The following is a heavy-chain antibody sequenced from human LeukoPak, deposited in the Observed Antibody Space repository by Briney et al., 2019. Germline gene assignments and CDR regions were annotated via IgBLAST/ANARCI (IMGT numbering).Heavy chain of an antibody. CDR1: GFTVSSNY. CDR3: ARASYSSSWYIDY. CDR2: IYSGGST. D-gene: IGHD6-13*01. V-gene: IGHV3-53*01. Sequence: SGGSLRLSCAASGFTVSSNYMSWVRQAPGKGLEWVSVIYSGGSTYYADSVKGRFTISRDNSKNTLYLQMNSLRAEDTAVYYCARASYSSSWYIDYWGQGTLVTVSS. J-gene: IGHJ4*02.